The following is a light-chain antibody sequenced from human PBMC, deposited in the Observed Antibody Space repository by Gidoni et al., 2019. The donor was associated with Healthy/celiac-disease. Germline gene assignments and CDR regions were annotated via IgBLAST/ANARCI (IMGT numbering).Light chain of an antibody. V-gene: IGLV3-1*01. CDR3: QAWDSSTAVV. J-gene: IGLJ2*01. CDR1: KLGDKN. Sequence: SFELTPPPSVSVSPGQTASITCSGDKLGDKNACWCPQKPGPSPVLVIYQDSKRPSGIPERFSGSNSGNTATLIISGTQAMDEADDYCQAWDSSTAVVFGGGTKLTVL. CDR2: QDS.